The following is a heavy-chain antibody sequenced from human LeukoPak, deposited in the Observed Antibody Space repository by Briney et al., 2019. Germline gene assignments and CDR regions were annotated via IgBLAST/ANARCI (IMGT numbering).Heavy chain of an antibody. CDR3: ARLAAILKRSNWFDP. V-gene: IGHV4-39*01. J-gene: IGHJ5*02. CDR2: IYYSGST. CDR1: GGSISSSSYY. D-gene: IGHD2-2*02. Sequence: SETLSLTCTVSGGSISSSSYYWGWIRQPPGKGLEWIGSIYYSGSTYYNPSLKSRVTISVDTSKNQFSLKLNSVTAADTAVYYCARLAAILKRSNWFDPWGQGTLVTVSS.